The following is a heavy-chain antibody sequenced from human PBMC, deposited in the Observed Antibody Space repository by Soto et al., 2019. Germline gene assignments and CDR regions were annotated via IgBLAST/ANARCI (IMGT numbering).Heavy chain of an antibody. J-gene: IGHJ4*02. CDR1: GFSLSTSGVG. D-gene: IGHD3-22*01. V-gene: IGHV2-5*02. CDR3: ARDSSGYYGFDY. CDR2: IYWDDDK. Sequence: QITLKESGPTLVKPTQTLTLTCTFSGFSLSTSGVGVGWIRQPPGKALEWLALIYWDDDKRYSPSLKSRLTITKDTYKNQVVLTMTNMDPVDTATYYFARDSSGYYGFDYWGQGTLVTVSS.